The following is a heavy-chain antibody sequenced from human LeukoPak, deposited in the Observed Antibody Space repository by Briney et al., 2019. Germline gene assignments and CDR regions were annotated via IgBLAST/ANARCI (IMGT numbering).Heavy chain of an antibody. CDR3: ARDRPNYYVSNGHYYQRNGDH. CDR2: ITSSGEST. D-gene: IGHD3-22*01. J-gene: IGHJ5*02. V-gene: IGHV3-23*01. Sequence: GGSLRLSCAASEFSFSIYAMSWVRQAPGKGLEWVSSITSSGESTYYTGSVKGRFTISRDNSKNTLYLQMNSLRAEDTAVYYCARDRPNYYVSNGHYYQRNGDHWGQGTPVTVSS. CDR1: EFSFSIYA.